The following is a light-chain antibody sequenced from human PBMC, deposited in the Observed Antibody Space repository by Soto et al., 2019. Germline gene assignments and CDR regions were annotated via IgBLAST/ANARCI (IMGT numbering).Light chain of an antibody. CDR1: SSNIGNNY. J-gene: IGLJ6*01. V-gene: IGLV1-51*01. CDR2: DNN. CDR3: GTWDSSLSANV. Sequence: QAVLTQPPSVSAAPGQKVTISCSGTSSNIGNNYVSWYQQLPGTAPKLLIYDNNQRPSGIPDRFSASKSGTLATLGITGLQTGDDADYYCGTWDSSLSANVFGTGTQLTVL.